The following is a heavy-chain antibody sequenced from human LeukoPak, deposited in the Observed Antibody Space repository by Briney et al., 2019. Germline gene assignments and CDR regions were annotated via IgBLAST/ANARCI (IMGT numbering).Heavy chain of an antibody. CDR3: ARGGYSYGWGGYYFDY. J-gene: IGHJ4*02. Sequence: GGSLRLSCAASGFTFSSYDMHWVRHATGRGLEWVSAIGTAGDTYYPGSVKGRFTISRENAKNSLYLQMNSLRAGDTAVYYCARGGYSYGWGGYYFDYWGQGTLVTVSS. V-gene: IGHV3-13*01. CDR2: IGTAGDT. D-gene: IGHD5-18*01. CDR1: GFTFSSYD.